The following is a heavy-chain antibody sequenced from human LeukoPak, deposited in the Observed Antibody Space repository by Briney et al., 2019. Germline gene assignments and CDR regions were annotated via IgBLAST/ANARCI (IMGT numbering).Heavy chain of an antibody. V-gene: IGHV4-59*01. J-gene: IGHJ3*02. CDR1: GGSIRGYY. Sequence: SGTLSLTCTVSGGSIRGYYWNWIRQPPGKGLQWIGYISYSGSTNYNPSLKSRVTISVDPSRNQVSLKLTSMTAADTGVYYCARTNTFDIGGQGTMVTVSS. CDR3: ARTNTFDI. CDR2: ISYSGST.